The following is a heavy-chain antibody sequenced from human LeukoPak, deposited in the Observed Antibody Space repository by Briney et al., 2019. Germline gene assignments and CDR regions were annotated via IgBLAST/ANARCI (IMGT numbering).Heavy chain of an antibody. CDR2: IYSGGST. Sequence: GGSLRLSRAASGFTVSSNYMSWVRQAPGKGLEWVLVIYSGGSTYYADSVKGRFTISRDNSKNTLYLQMDSLRAEDTAVYYCARDRIYGDFNYWGQGTLVTVSS. CDR1: GFTVSSNY. D-gene: IGHD4-17*01. J-gene: IGHJ4*02. CDR3: ARDRIYGDFNY. V-gene: IGHV3-66*01.